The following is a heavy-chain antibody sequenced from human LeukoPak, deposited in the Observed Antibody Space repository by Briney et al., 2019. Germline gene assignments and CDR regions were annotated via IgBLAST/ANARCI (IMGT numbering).Heavy chain of an antibody. J-gene: IGHJ5*02. Sequence: PSETLSLTCTVSGGSISSGGYYWSWIRQPPGKGLEWIGYIYYSGSTYYNPSLKSRVTISVDTSKNQFSLKLSSVTAADTAVYYCARGGYQLPDNWFDPWGQGTLVTVSS. CDR3: ARGGYQLPDNWFDP. V-gene: IGHV4-30-4*01. CDR2: IYYSGST. D-gene: IGHD2-2*01. CDR1: GGSISSGGYY.